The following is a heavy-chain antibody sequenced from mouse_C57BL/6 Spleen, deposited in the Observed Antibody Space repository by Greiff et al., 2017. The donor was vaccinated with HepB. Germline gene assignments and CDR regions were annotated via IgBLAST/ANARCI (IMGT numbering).Heavy chain of an antibody. Sequence: QVQLKQSGPELVKPGASVKISCKASGYAFSSSWMNWVKQRPGKGLEWIGRIYPGDGDTNYNGKFKGKATLTADKSSSTAYMQLSSLTSEDSAVYFCATNYYGSSYGYAMDYWGQGTSVTVSS. CDR3: ATNYYGSSYGYAMDY. CDR2: IYPGDGDT. J-gene: IGHJ4*01. V-gene: IGHV1-82*01. D-gene: IGHD1-1*01. CDR1: GYAFSSSW.